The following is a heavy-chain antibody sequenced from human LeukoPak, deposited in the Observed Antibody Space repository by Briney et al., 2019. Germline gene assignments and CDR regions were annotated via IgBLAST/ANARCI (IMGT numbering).Heavy chain of an antibody. CDR2: ISYDGSNK. Sequence: GGSLRLSCAAPGFTFSSYAIHWVRQAPGKGLEWVTVISYDGSNKYYADSVKGRFTISRDNSKNTLYLQMNSLRADDTAVFYCARGVRWLQLYLDYWGQGTLVTVSS. J-gene: IGHJ4*02. CDR3: ARGVRWLQLYLDY. D-gene: IGHD5-24*01. CDR1: GFTFSSYA. V-gene: IGHV3-30*01.